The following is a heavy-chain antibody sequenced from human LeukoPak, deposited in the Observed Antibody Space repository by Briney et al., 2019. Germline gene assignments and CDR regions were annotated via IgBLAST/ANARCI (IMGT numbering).Heavy chain of an antibody. CDR3: ARARQYYYGSGSYYNFYYYYYMDV. D-gene: IGHD3-10*01. V-gene: IGHV4-38-2*02. CDR2: IYHSGST. CDR1: GYSISSGYY. J-gene: IGHJ6*03. Sequence: PSETLSLTCTVSGYSISSGYYWGWIRQPPGKGLEWIGSIYHSGSTYYNPSLKSRVTISVDTSKNQFSLKLSSVTAADTAVYYCARARQYYYGSGSYYNFYYYYYMDVWGKGTTVTISS.